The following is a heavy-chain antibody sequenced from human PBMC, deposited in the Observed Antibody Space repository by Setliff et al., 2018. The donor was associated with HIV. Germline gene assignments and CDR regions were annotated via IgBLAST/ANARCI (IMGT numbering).Heavy chain of an antibody. CDR1: GFTFSTYA. CDR3: ANRLRGYNKWYYFDY. Sequence: GGSLRLSCAASGFTFSTYAMTWVRQAPGKGLEWVSHISGSGRSTYYADSVKGRFTISRDNSKNTLSLQMNSLGAEDTAIYYCANRLRGYNKWYYFDYWGQGTLVTVSS. CDR2: ISGSGRST. J-gene: IGHJ4*02. D-gene: IGHD1-1*01. V-gene: IGHV3-23*01.